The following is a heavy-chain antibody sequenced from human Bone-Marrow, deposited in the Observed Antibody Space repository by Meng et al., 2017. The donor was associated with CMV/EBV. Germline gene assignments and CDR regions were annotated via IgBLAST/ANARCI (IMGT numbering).Heavy chain of an antibody. V-gene: IGHV6-1*01. CDR1: GDSVSSNSAA. CDR2: TYYRSKWYN. J-gene: IGHJ4*02. D-gene: IGHD1-26*01. Sequence: GDSVSSNSAAWNWIRQSPARGLEWLGRTYYRSKWYNDYAVSVKSRITINPDTSKNQFSLQLNSVTPEDTAVYYCLRGGGSYYHFDFWGQGTLVTVSS. CDR3: LRGGGSYYHFDF.